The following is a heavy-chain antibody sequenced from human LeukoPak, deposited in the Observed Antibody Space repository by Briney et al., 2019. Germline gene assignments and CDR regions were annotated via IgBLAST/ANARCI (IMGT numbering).Heavy chain of an antibody. CDR1: GYTFTSYY. J-gene: IGHJ6*02. Sequence: ASVKVSCKASGYTFTSYYIHWVRQAPGQGLEWMGIINPSGGSTSYAQKFQGRVTMTRNTSISTAYMELSSLRSEDTAVYYCARGGVSLSATVTTYYYYGMDVWGQGTTVTVSS. V-gene: IGHV1-46*01. CDR3: ARGGVSLSATVTTYYYYGMDV. CDR2: INPSGGST. D-gene: IGHD4-11*01.